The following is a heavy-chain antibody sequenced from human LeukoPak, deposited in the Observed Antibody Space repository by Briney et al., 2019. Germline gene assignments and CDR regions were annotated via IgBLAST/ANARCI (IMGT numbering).Heavy chain of an antibody. D-gene: IGHD3-3*01. CDR1: GGSISSHY. CDR2: IYYSGST. Sequence: SETLSLTCTVSGGSISSHYWSWIRQPPGKGLEWIGYIYYSGSTNYNPSLKSRVTISVDTSKNQFSLKLSSVTAADTAVYYCAGPLEWLYGYWGQGTLVTVSS. V-gene: IGHV4-59*11. J-gene: IGHJ4*02. CDR3: AGPLEWLYGY.